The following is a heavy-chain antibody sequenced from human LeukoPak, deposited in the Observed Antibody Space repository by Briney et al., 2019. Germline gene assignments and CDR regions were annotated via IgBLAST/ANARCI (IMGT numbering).Heavy chain of an antibody. V-gene: IGHV1-2*02. Sequence: GASVKVSCKASGYTFTGYYMHWVRQAPGQGLEWMGWINPNSGGTNYAQEFQGRVTMTRDTSISTAYMELSRLRSDDTAVYYCARDRGYSSSWYDYYYYYGMDVWGQGTTVTVSS. CDR3: ARDRGYSSSWYDYYYYYGMDV. CDR2: INPNSGGT. J-gene: IGHJ6*02. CDR1: GYTFTGYY. D-gene: IGHD6-13*01.